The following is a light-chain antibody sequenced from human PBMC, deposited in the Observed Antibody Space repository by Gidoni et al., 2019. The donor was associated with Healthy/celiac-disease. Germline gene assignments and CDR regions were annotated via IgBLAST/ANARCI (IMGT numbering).Light chain of an antibody. CDR2: HDS. CDR3: QAWDSSTVV. Sequence: SYELTQPPSVSVSPGQTASIPCSGDKLGDKYACWYQQKPGQSPVLFIYHDSKRPSGIPERFSGSNSGNTATLTISGTQAMDEADYYCQAWDSSTVVFGGGTKLTVL. J-gene: IGLJ2*01. V-gene: IGLV3-1*01. CDR1: KLGDKY.